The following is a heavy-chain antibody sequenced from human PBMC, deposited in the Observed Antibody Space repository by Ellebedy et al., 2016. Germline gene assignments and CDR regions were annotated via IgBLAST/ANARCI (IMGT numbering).Heavy chain of an antibody. D-gene: IGHD4-23*01. CDR2: IYTSGAT. Sequence: GESLKISXAASGFTVSSNDMNWVRQAPGKGLEWVSVIYTSGATYYADSVKGRFTISRDSSKKTLFLQMTSLGAEDTAVYYCVTRHNGGFDSWGQGTMVTVSS. CDR3: VTRHNGGFDS. CDR1: GFTVSSND. J-gene: IGHJ3*02. V-gene: IGHV3-53*01.